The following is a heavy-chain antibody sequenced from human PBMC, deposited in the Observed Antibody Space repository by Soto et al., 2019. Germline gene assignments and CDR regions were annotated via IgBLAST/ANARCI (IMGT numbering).Heavy chain of an antibody. V-gene: IGHV4-30-2*01. CDR2: IYHSGST. CDR1: GGSIGSGGYF. D-gene: IGHD1-26*01. CDR3: ARTPLL. J-gene: IGHJ4*02. Sequence: PSETLSLTCAGSGGSIGSGGYFWSWIRQPPGKGLEWIGYIYHSGSTYYNPSLKSRVSISVDRSKNQFSLKLSSVTAADTAVYYCARTPLLWGQGTLVTVSS.